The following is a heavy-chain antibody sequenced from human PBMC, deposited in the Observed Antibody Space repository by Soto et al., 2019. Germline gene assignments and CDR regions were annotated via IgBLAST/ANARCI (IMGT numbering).Heavy chain of an antibody. V-gene: IGHV1-24*01. CDR2: FDPEDGET. D-gene: IGHD5-12*01. CDR3: ATDIVATITANYYYYGMDV. J-gene: IGHJ6*02. Sequence: ASVKVSCKVSGYTLTELSMHWVRQAPGKGLEWMGGFDPEDGETIYAQKFQGRATMTEDTSTDTAYMELSSLRSEDTAVYYCATDIVATITANYYYYGMDVWGQGTTVTVSS. CDR1: GYTLTELS.